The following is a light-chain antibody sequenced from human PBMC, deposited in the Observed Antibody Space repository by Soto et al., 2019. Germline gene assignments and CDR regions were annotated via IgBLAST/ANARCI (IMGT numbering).Light chain of an antibody. CDR2: GAS. CDR1: QSISSF. V-gene: IGKV1-39*01. J-gene: IGKJ1*01. CDR3: QQTYCSPQT. Sequence: DIQMTQSPSSLSASVGDRVTITCRASQSISSFLNWYQQKPGKAPKLLVYGASSLQSGVPSRVSGSGSGTDFTLTISSLQPEDFATYFCQQTYCSPQTFGQGTKVEIK.